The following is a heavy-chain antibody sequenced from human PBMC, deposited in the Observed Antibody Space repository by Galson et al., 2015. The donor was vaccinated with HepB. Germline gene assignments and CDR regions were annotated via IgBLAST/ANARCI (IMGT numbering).Heavy chain of an antibody. CDR2: SIPIFGTA. Sequence: SVKVSCKASGGTFSSYAISWVRQAPGQGLEWMGGSIPIFGTANYAQKFQGRVTITADESTSTAYMEPSSLRSEDTAVYYCARSEGDLVPAAISYYYYYGMDAWGQGTTVTVSS. CDR3: ARSEGDLVPAAISYYYYYGMDA. CDR1: GGTFSSYA. J-gene: IGHJ6*02. D-gene: IGHD2-2*01. V-gene: IGHV1-69*13.